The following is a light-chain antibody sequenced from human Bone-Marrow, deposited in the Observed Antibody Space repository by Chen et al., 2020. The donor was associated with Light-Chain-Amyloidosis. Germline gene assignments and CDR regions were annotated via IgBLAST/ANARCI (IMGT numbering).Light chain of an antibody. CDR1: KLGDKY. V-gene: IGLV3-1*01. J-gene: IGLJ2*01. CDR3: QAWDSSSVV. CDR2: QDS. Sequence: SYELTQPPSVSSSPRQTASITCSGDKLGDKYACWYHQKPGQSPVLVIYQDSKRPSGIPERFSGSNSGNTATLTISGTQAMDEADYYCQAWDSSSVVFGGGTKLTVL.